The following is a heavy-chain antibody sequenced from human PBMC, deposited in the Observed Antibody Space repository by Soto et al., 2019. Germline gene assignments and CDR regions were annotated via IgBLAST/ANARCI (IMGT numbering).Heavy chain of an antibody. Sequence: EVQLVESGGALVQPGGSLKLSCAASGFTFSSYYMSWVRQPPGKGLEWVANIKQDGSEKYYVDSVKGRFTISRDNAKSSLSLQMNSLTVEDTAVYYCARDGYSAGFDIWGQGTMVTVSS. J-gene: IGHJ3*02. CDR2: IKQDGSEK. V-gene: IGHV3-7*01. CDR1: GFTFSSYY. D-gene: IGHD5-18*01. CDR3: ARDGYSAGFDI.